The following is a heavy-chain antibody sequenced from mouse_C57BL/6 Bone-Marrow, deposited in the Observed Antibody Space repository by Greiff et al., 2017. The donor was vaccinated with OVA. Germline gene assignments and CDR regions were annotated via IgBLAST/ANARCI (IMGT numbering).Heavy chain of an antibody. Sequence: QVQLQQSGAELVKPGASVKLSCKASGYTFTSYWMHWVKQRPGQGLEWIGMIHPNSGSTNYNEKFKSKATLTVDKSSSTAYMQLSSLTSEDSAVYYCARETVVHFDVWGTGTTVTVSS. D-gene: IGHD1-1*01. J-gene: IGHJ1*03. V-gene: IGHV1-64*01. CDR3: ARETVVHFDV. CDR1: GYTFTSYW. CDR2: IHPNSGST.